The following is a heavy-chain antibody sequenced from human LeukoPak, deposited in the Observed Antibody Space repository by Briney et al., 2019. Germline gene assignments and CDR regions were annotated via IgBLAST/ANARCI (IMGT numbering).Heavy chain of an antibody. J-gene: IGHJ3*02. D-gene: IGHD3-10*01. V-gene: IGHV1-24*01. CDR1: GYTFTNYY. CDR2: FDPEDGET. Sequence: ASVKVSCKASGYTFTNYYMHWVRQAPGQGLEWMGRFDPEDGETIYAQKFQGRVTMTEDTSTDTAYMELSSLRSEDTAVYYCATSPGALGFGEPLDGFDIWGQGTTVAVSS. CDR3: ATSPGALGFGEPLDGFDI.